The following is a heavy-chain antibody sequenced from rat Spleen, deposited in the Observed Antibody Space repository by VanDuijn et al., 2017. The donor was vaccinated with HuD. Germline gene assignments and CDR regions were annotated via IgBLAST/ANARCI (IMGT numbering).Heavy chain of an antibody. J-gene: IGHJ2*01. Sequence: QVQLKESGPGLVQPSQTLSLTCTVSGFSLTNYHVSWVRQPPGKSLEWMGVIWGNGNTNYNSALKSRLSISRDTSKSQVFLKMNNLQTEDTAMYFCARPGPEDYWGQGVMVTVSS. CDR2: IWGNGNT. CDR3: ARPGPEDY. V-gene: IGHV2S61*01. D-gene: IGHD1-4*01. CDR1: GFSLTNYH.